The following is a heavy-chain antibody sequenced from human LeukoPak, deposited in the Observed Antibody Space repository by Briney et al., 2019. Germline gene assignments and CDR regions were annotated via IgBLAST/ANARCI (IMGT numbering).Heavy chain of an antibody. J-gene: IGHJ6*02. Sequence: SETLPLTCAVYGGSFSGYYWNWIRQPPGKGLEWIGEINHSGSTNYNPSLKSRVTISVDTSKNQFSLKLSSVTAADTAVYYCARGYCSSTSCYYYYGMDVWGQGTTVTVSS. CDR2: INHSGST. V-gene: IGHV4-34*01. CDR1: GGSFSGYY. CDR3: ARGYCSSTSCYYYYGMDV. D-gene: IGHD2-2*01.